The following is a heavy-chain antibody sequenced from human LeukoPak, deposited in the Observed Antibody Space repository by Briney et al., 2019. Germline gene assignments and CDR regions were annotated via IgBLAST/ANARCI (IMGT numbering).Heavy chain of an antibody. CDR3: ARRVTMVRGVIPFDY. CDR2: IYYSGST. CDR1: GDSISSSSYY. J-gene: IGHJ4*02. D-gene: IGHD3-10*01. V-gene: IGHV4-39*01. Sequence: SETLSLTCTVSGDSISSSSYYWGWIRQPPGKGLEWIGSIYYSGSTYYNPSLKSRVTISVDTSKNQFSLKLSSVTAADTAVYYCARRVTMVRGVIPFDYWGQGTLVTVSS.